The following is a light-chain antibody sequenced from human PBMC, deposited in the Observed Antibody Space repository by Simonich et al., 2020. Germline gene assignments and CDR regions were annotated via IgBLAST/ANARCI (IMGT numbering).Light chain of an antibody. CDR3: QQYYSTPYT. CDR1: QSVLYSSNNNNY. J-gene: IGKJ2*01. CDR2: WEY. Sequence: DIVMTQSPDSLAVSLGERATINCKSSQSVLYSSNNNNYLAWYQQKPGQPPKLLIYWEYTRESGVPDRFSGSGSGTDFTLTISSLQAEDVAVYYCQQYYSTPYTFGQGTKLEIK. V-gene: IGKV4-1*01.